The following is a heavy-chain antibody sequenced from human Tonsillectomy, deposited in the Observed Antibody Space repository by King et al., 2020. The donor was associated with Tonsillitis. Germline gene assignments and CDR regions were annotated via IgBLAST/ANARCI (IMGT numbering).Heavy chain of an antibody. CDR2: IYYSGTT. CDR1: GGSISSGDYY. V-gene: IGHV4-30-4*01. J-gene: IGHJ2*01. D-gene: IGHD3-22*01. CDR3: ARGGNHYDSGGLLYWYFDL. Sequence: VQLQESGPGLVKPSQTLSLTCTVSGGSISSGDYYWTWIRQPPGKGLEWIGYIYYSGTTYYNPSLKSRVTISVDTSKNQFSLKLSSVTAEDTAVYYCARGGNHYDSGGLLYWYFDLWGRGTLVTVSS.